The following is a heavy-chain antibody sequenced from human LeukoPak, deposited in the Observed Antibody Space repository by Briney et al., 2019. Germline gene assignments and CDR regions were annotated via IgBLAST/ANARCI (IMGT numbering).Heavy chain of an antibody. CDR2: RADDGCSK. V-gene: IGHV3-30*18. CDR3: AKGPTAMITQDY. D-gene: IGHD1-20*01. Sequence: PGGPLRLPCAVSGFTFSSYDTHWARQAPGKGLEWVAVRADDGCSKYYADSVKGRFTNSRDKSKNTLYLQMTGQRAEDTSVYYCAKGPTAMITQDYWGQGTLVTVSS. J-gene: IGHJ4*02. CDR1: GFTFSSYD.